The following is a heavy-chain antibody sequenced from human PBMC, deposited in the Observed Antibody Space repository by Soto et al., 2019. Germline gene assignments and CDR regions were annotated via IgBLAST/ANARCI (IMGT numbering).Heavy chain of an antibody. D-gene: IGHD2-2*01. Sequence: SETLSLTCTVSGGSISSYYWSWIRQPPGKGLEWIGYIYHSGSTYYNPSLKSRVTISVDRSKNLFSLKLSSVTAADTAVYYCARVPDRWGQGTLVTVSS. CDR1: GGSISSYY. V-gene: IGHV4-59*12. J-gene: IGHJ5*02. CDR2: IYHSGST. CDR3: ARVPDR.